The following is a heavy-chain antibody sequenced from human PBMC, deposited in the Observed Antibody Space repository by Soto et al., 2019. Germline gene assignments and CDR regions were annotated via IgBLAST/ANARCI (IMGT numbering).Heavy chain of an antibody. J-gene: IGHJ4*02. Sequence: PGGSLRLSCAASGFTFRNYWMHWVRQVPGQGLVWVSRINSDGSSTLYAGSVKGRFTISRDNAKNTLYLHMNSLRGEDTAVYYCARDPAPIGWYDYWGQGTLVTVSS. V-gene: IGHV3-74*01. D-gene: IGHD6-19*01. CDR1: GFTFRNYW. CDR2: INSDGSST. CDR3: ARDPAPIGWYDY.